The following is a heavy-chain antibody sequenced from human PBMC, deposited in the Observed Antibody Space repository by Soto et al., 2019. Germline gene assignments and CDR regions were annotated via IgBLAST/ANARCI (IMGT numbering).Heavy chain of an antibody. CDR3: ARGAPEGDTYGYGARHF. J-gene: IGHJ3*01. CDR1: GGTFNTIA. V-gene: IGHV1-69*19. Sequence: QVQLEQSGAEMKKPGSSVKVSCKISGGTFNTIALSWVRQAPGQGLEWMGGIIPLFGAGNYAEKFRDRVTITADESSSTMTMALTSLRSEDTAVYSCARGAPEGDTYGYGARHFWGQGTMVIVSS. D-gene: IGHD4-17*01. CDR2: IIPLFGAG.